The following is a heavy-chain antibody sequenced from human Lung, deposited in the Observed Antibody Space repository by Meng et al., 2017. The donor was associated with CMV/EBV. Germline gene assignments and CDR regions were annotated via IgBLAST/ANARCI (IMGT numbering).Heavy chain of an antibody. V-gene: IGHV1-2*02. CDR2: IYPHSGVT. CDR3: ERDWFEYSSSSFVGWFDP. D-gene: IGHD6-6*01. CDR1: GYTFTAYY. Sequence: ASXXVSXKSSGYTFTAYYIHWVRQAPGQGLEWMGCIYPHSGVTNYAQKFQGRITLTRDTSIRTAYMELNRLTSDDTAVYYCERDWFEYSSSSFVGWFDPWXQGTXVNGAS. J-gene: IGHJ5*02.